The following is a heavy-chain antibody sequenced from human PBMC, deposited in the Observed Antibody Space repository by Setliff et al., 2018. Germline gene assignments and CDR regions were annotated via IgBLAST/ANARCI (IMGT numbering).Heavy chain of an antibody. D-gene: IGHD3-10*01. V-gene: IGHV3-7*01. CDR1: GFTYKNDW. CDR3: FGAGTCSY. J-gene: IGHJ4*02. Sequence: PGGSLRLSCGASGFTYKNDWVSWVRQAPGKGLEWLASINPDGSEKYYVDSVKGRFTISRDNARNSLSLQMNSLRTEDTAVYYCFGAGTCSYWGQGTQVTVPQ. CDR2: INPDGSEK.